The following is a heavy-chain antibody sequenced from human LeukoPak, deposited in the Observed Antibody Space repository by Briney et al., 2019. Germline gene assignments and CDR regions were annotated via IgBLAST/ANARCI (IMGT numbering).Heavy chain of an antibody. J-gene: IGHJ3*02. D-gene: IGHD2-15*01. CDR2: MNPKIGGT. CDR1: GYTFADYY. Sequence: ASVKVSCKASGYTFADYYMHWVRQAPGQGLDWRGWMNPKIGGTNNVEKFEGRVTMTRDTSMNTAYMELSSLTSDDAAVYYCARDRAFCSGRHCQNAFDIWGQGTMVTVSS. V-gene: IGHV1-2*02. CDR3: ARDRAFCSGRHCQNAFDI.